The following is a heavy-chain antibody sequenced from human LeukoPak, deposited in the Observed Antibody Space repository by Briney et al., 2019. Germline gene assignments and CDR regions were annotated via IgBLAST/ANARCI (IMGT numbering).Heavy chain of an antibody. Sequence: GGSLRLSCAASGFAFDDYGMHWVRHAPGKGLEWVSGILWNSGDMGYADSVQGRFTISRDNDKNSLYLQMNSLRPEDTALYYCAKDSLAAAGWFDSWGQGTLVTVSS. CDR1: GFAFDDYG. V-gene: IGHV3-9*01. CDR3: AKDSLAAAGWFDS. J-gene: IGHJ5*01. D-gene: IGHD6-13*01. CDR2: ILWNSGDM.